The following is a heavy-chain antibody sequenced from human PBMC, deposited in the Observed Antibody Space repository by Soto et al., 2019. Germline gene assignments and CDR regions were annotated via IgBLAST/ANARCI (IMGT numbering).Heavy chain of an antibody. Sequence: GGSLRLSCTASGFSFSTYAMYWVRQAPGKGLEWVAIISYDGSSAQYADSVKGRFTVARDNSKNTLYLQMHSLTAEDTAVYYCARDGGGFGELLLNSYDAFDLWGQGKMGTV. CDR2: ISYDGSSA. V-gene: IGHV3-30*04. CDR1: GFSFSTYA. D-gene: IGHD3-10*01. J-gene: IGHJ3*01. CDR3: ARDGGGFGELLLNSYDAFDL.